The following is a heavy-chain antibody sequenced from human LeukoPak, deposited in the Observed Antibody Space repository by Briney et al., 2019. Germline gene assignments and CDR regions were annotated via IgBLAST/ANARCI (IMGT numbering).Heavy chain of an antibody. CDR2: IKQDGSEK. CDR3: ARDGFVGAADY. J-gene: IGHJ4*02. CDR1: GLTFNNAW. V-gene: IGHV3-7*01. D-gene: IGHD6-13*01. Sequence: PGGSLRLSCAASGLTFNNAWMSWVRQAPGQGLERVANIKQDGSEKQYVDSVRGRFTISRDNAKNSLYLQMNSLRVEDTAVYYCARDGFVGAADYWGQGTLVTVSS.